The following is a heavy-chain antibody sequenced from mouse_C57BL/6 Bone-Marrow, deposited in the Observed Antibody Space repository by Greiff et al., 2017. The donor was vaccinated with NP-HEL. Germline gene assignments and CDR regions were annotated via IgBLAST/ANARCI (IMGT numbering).Heavy chain of an antibody. J-gene: IGHJ2*01. CDR3: ASYFDY. V-gene: IGHV1-50*01. CDR2: IDPSDSYT. Sequence: QVQLQQPGAELVKPGASVKLSCKASGYTFTSYWMQWVKQRPGQGLEWIGEIDPSDSYTNYNQKFKGKATLTVDTSSSTAYMQRSSLTSEDSAVYYCASYFDYWGQGTTLTVSS. CDR1: GYTFTSYW.